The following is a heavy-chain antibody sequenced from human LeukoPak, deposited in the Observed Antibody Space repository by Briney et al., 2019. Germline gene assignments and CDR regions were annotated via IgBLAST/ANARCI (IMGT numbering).Heavy chain of an antibody. D-gene: IGHD4-17*01. CDR3: RIGDYNLDY. Sequence: SETLSLTCTVSGRSISSYYWSWIRQPPGKGLEWIGYIYYSGSTNYNPSLKSRVTISVDTSKNQFSLKLSSVTAADTAVYYCRIGDYNLDYWGQGTLVTVSS. CDR2: IYYSGST. CDR1: GRSISSYY. V-gene: IGHV4-59*08. J-gene: IGHJ4*02.